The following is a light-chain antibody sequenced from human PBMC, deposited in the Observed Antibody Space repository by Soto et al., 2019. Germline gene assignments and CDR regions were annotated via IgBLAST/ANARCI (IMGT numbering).Light chain of an antibody. Sequence: QSALAQPPSASGSPGQSVTISCTGTSSDVGDYNYVSWYQQHPGKAPKLMIYEVSKRPSGVPDRFSGSKSGNTASLTVSGLQAKDEADYYCSSYAGSNIYVFGSGTKVTVL. J-gene: IGLJ1*01. V-gene: IGLV2-8*01. CDR1: SSDVGDYNY. CDR3: SSYAGSNIYV. CDR2: EVS.